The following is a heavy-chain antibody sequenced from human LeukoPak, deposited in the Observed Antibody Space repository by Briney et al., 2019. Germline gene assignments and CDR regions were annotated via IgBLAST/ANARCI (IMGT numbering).Heavy chain of an antibody. CDR3: ARDHRNYYYDSSGYYPN. CDR1: GFTFSDYY. CDR2: ISSSGSTI. Sequence: PRGSLRLSCAASGFTFSDYYMSWIRQAPRKGLEWVSYISSSGSTIYYADSVKGRFTISRDNAKNSLYLQMNSLRAEDTVVYYCARDHRNYYYDSSGYYPNWGQGTLVTVSS. D-gene: IGHD3-22*01. J-gene: IGHJ4*02. V-gene: IGHV3-11*01.